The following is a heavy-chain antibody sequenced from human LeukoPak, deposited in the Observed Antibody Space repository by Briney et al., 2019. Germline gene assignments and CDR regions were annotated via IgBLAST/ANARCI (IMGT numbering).Heavy chain of an antibody. CDR3: ARSPGDIVVVPAASDY. CDR2: ISSSSSTI. CDR1: GFTFSSYS. J-gene: IGHJ4*02. V-gene: IGHV3-48*01. Sequence: GGSLRLSCAASGFTFSSYSMNWVRQAPGKGLEWVSYISSSSSTIYYADSVKGRFTISRDNAKNSLYLQMNSLRAEDTAVYYCARSPGDIVVVPAASDYWGQGTLATVSS. D-gene: IGHD2-2*01.